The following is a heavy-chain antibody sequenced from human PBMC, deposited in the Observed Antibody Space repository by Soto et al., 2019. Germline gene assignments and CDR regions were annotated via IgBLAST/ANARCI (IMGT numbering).Heavy chain of an antibody. CDR3: ARDRQPTGYCSGGSCYVSAFDI. J-gene: IGHJ3*02. V-gene: IGHV3-33*01. Sequence: QVQLVESGGGVVQPGRSLRLSCAASGFTFSSYGMHWVRHAPGKGLEWVAVIWYDGSNKYYADSVKGRFTISRDNSQNTLYLQVNSVRAEETAVYYCARDRQPTGYCSGGSCYVSAFDIWGQGTMVTVSS. CDR2: IWYDGSNK. CDR1: GFTFSSYG. D-gene: IGHD2-15*01.